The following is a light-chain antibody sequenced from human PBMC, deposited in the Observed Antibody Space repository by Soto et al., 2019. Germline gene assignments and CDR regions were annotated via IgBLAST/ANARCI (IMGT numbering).Light chain of an antibody. CDR1: QGISSY. CDR3: QQYYSYPPT. Sequence: AIRMTQSPSSFSASTGDRVTITCRASQGISSYLAWYQQKPGKAPKLLLYAASTLQSGVPSRFSGSGSGTDFTLTISCLQSEDFATYYCQQYYSYPPTFGQGTKVDIK. J-gene: IGKJ1*01. V-gene: IGKV1-8*01. CDR2: AAS.